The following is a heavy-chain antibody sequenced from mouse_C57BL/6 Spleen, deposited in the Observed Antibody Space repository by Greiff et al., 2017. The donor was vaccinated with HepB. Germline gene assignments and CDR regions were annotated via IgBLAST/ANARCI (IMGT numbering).Heavy chain of an antibody. V-gene: IGHV14-4*01. CDR2: IDPENGDT. D-gene: IGHD1-1*01. Sequence: DVQLQESGAELVRPGASVKLSCTASGFNIKDDYMHWVKQRPEQGLEWIGWIDPENGDTEYASKFQGKATITADTSSNTAYLQLSSLTSEDTAVYYCTTGGSSPLDYWGQGTTLTVSS. J-gene: IGHJ2*01. CDR3: TTGGSSPLDY. CDR1: GFNIKDDY.